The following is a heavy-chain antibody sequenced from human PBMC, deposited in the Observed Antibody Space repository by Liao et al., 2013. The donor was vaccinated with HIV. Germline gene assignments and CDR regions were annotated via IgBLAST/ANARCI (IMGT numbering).Heavy chain of an antibody. J-gene: IGHJ4*02. CDR1: GGSFSGYY. V-gene: IGHV4-34*01. Sequence: QVHLQQWGAGLLKPSETLSLTCAVYGGSFSGYYWSWIRQPPREGGVEWIGEINHSGSTNYNPSLKSRVTISVDTSKNQFSLKLSSVTAADTAVYYCARGPPRGIAAAGRVFDYWGQGTLVTVSS. D-gene: IGHD6-13*01. CDR3: ARGPPRGIAAAGRVFDY. CDR2: INHSGST.